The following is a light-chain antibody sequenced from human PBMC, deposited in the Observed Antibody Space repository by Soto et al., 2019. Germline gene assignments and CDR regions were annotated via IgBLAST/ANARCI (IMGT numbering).Light chain of an antibody. V-gene: IGLV2-23*02. CDR3: CSYAGTNTYV. Sequence: QSALTQPASVSGSPGQSITISCTGTSSHVGTYNLVSWYQQYSGKAPKLMIYEVSKRPSGVSNRFSGSKSGNTASLTISGPQAEDEADYYCCSYAGTNTYVLGTGTKVTVL. CDR2: EVS. J-gene: IGLJ1*01. CDR1: SSHVGTYNL.